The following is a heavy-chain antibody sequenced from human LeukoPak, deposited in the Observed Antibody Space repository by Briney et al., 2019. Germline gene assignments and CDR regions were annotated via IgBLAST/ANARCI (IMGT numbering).Heavy chain of an antibody. J-gene: IGHJ4*02. Sequence: GASVKVSCKASGYTFTGYYMHWVRQAPGQGLEWMGWINPNSGGTNYAQKFQGRVTMTRDTSISTAYMELSRLRSDDTAVYYCARGGERIFDWFRFDYWGQGTLVTVSS. CDR3: ARGGERIFDWFRFDY. V-gene: IGHV1-2*02. CDR2: INPNSGGT. CDR1: GYTFTGYY. D-gene: IGHD3-9*01.